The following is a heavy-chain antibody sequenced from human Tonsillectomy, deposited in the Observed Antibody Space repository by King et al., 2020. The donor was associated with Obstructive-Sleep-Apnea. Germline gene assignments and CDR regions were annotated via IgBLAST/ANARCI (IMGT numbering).Heavy chain of an antibody. CDR1: GGSISSYY. Sequence: QLQESGPGLVKPSETLSLTCTVSGGSISSYYWSWIRQPPGKGLEWIGYIYYSGSTNYNPSLKSRVTISVETSKNQFSLKLSSVTAADTAVYYCARGGYDSSGYYYSNNWFDPWGQGTLVTVSS. V-gene: IGHV4-59*01. CDR3: ARGGYDSSGYYYSNNWFDP. CDR2: IYYSGST. D-gene: IGHD3-22*01. J-gene: IGHJ5*02.